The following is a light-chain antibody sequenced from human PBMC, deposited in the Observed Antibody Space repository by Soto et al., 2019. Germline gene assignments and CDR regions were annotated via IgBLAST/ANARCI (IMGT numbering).Light chain of an antibody. J-gene: IGKJ1*01. CDR3: QQRSNLWT. V-gene: IGKV3-11*01. Sequence: EIVLTQSPATLSLSPGERATLSCRASQSVSSYLAWYQQKPGQAPSLLIYDASNRATGIPARFSGSGSGTDLTLTISSLEPEDFAVYYCQQRSNLWTFGQGTRWIS. CDR1: QSVSSY. CDR2: DAS.